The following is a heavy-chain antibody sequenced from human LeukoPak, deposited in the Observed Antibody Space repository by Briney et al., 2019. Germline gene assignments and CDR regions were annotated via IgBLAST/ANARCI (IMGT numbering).Heavy chain of an antibody. Sequence: SETLSLTCTVYGASFSGYYWTWIRQSPGKGLEWIGSIYYGRTTYYNPSLNSRVTISVVTSKNQFSLQVNSVTAADTAVYYCERHDGRGGATMGALDSWGQGSLVTVSS. CDR3: ERHDGRGGATMGALDS. CDR1: GASFSGYY. V-gene: IGHV4-39*01. J-gene: IGHJ4*02. CDR2: IYYGRTT. D-gene: IGHD5-12*01.